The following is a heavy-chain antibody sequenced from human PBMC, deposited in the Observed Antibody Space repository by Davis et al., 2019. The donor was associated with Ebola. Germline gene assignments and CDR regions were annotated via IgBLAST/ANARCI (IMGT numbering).Heavy chain of an antibody. CDR1: GGSFSGYY. Sequence: MPSETLSLTCAVYGGSFSGYYWSWIRQPPGKGLEWIGEINHSGSTNYNPSLKSRVTIPVDTSKNQFSLKLSSVTAADTAVYYCARGRSNWNYVPYGLDVWGKGTTVTVSS. J-gene: IGHJ6*04. V-gene: IGHV4-34*01. D-gene: IGHD1-7*01. CDR2: INHSGST. CDR3: ARGRSNWNYVPYGLDV.